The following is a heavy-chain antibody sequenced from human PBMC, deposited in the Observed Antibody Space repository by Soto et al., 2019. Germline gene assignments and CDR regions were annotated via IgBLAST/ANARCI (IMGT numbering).Heavy chain of an antibody. CDR1: GFTFSNYW. CDR2: IKQDGGGK. D-gene: IGHD1-20*01. V-gene: IGHV3-7*05. J-gene: IGHJ2*01. CDR3: ARLNWNEDYWYFDL. Sequence: EVQLVESGGGLVQPGGSLRLSCAASGFTFSNYWMSWVRQAPGKGLEWVANIKQDGGGKYYVASVKGRFTISRDNAKNSLYLQMNSLRAEDTAVYYCARLNWNEDYWYFDLWGRGTLVTVSS.